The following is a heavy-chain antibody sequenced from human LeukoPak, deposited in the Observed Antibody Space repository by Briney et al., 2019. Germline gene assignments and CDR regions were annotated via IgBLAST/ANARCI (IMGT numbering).Heavy chain of an antibody. CDR3: AREGRGVPGAIAAVKGFDY. CDR2: INPSGGST. V-gene: IGHV1-46*01. CDR1: GYTFTGYY. Sequence: GASVKVSCKASGYTFTGYYMHWVRQAPGRGLEWMGIINPSGGSTSYARKFQGRVTMTRDMSTSTVYMELSSLRSEDTAIYYCAREGRGVPGAIAAVKGFDYWGQGTLVTVSS. J-gene: IGHJ4*02. D-gene: IGHD6-13*01.